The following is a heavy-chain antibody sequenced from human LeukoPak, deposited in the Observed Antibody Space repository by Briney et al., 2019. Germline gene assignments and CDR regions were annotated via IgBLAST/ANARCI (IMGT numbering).Heavy chain of an antibody. CDR2: INHSGST. J-gene: IGHJ6*02. V-gene: IGHV4-34*01. Sequence: SETLSLTCAVYGVSFSGYYWSWIRQPPGKGLEWIGEINHSGSTNYNPSLKSRVTISVDTSKNQFSLKLSSVTAADTAVYYCARVRYYYDSSGYHYYYYYGMDVWGQGTTVTVSS. D-gene: IGHD3-22*01. CDR1: GVSFSGYY. CDR3: ARVRYYYDSSGYHYYYYYGMDV.